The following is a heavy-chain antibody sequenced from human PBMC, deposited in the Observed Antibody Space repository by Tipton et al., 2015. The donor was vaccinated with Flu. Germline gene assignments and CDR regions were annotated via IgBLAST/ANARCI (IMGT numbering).Heavy chain of an antibody. Sequence: QVQLVQSGGEVKKPGSSVKVSCTASGGSFSSNAISWVRQAPGQGLEWMGGIIPMFDTANYAHNFEGRVTITADESTSTAYMILSSLRSDDTAVYYCATFVGSGTYYRDSWGQGTLVAVSS. D-gene: IGHD3-10*01. CDR3: ATFVGSGTYYRDS. J-gene: IGHJ4*02. V-gene: IGHV1-69*01. CDR1: GGSFSSNA. CDR2: IIPMFDTA.